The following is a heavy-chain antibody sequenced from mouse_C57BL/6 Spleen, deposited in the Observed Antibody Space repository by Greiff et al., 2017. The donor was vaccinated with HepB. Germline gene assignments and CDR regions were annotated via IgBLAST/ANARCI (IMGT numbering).Heavy chain of an antibody. J-gene: IGHJ4*01. CDR2: IYPGDGDT. CDR1: GYAFSSYW. CDR3: ARPLRVGYAMDY. Sequence: QVQLQQSGAELVKPGASVKISCKASGYAFSSYWMNWVKQRPGKGLEWIGQIYPGDGDTNYNGKFKGKATLTADKSSSTAYMQLSSLTSEDSAVYFCARPLRVGYAMDYWGQGTSVTVSS. D-gene: IGHD1-1*01. V-gene: IGHV1-80*01.